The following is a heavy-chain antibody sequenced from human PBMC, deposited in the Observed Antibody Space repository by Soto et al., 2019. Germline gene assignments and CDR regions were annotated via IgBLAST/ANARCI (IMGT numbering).Heavy chain of an antibody. V-gene: IGHV4-4*02. D-gene: IGHD2-2*01. Sequence: SETLSLTCAVSSGSISSRKWWTWVRQSPGKGLEWIGEIYHSGSTNYNPSLKSRVTISVDTSKNQFSLKLSSLTAADTAVYYCARGLGYCSSTSCYGSSRNYYYGMDVWGQGTTVTVSS. J-gene: IGHJ6*02. CDR3: ARGLGYCSSTSCYGSSRNYYYGMDV. CDR2: IYHSGST. CDR1: SGSISSRKW.